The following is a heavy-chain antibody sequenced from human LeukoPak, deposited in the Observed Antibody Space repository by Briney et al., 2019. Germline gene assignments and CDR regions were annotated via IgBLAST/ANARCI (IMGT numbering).Heavy chain of an antibody. V-gene: IGHV4-30-4*01. CDR2: IYYSGST. D-gene: IGHD6-19*01. CDR3: ARVGGGIAVAGPENWFDP. Sequence: SETLSLTCTVSGGSISSGDYYWSWIRQPLGKGLEWIGYIYYSGSTYYNPSLKSRVTISVDTSKNQFSLKLSSVTAADTAVYYCARVGGGIAVAGPENWFDPWGQGTLVTVSS. CDR1: GGSISSGDYY. J-gene: IGHJ5*02.